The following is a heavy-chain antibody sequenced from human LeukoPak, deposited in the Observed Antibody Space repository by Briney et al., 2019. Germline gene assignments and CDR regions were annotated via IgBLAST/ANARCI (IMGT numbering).Heavy chain of an antibody. Sequence: GSLRLSCAASGFTFSSYWMHWVRQAPGKGLVWVSRINSDGSSTSYADSVKGRFTISRDNAKNTLYLQMNSLRAEDTAVYYCAREPPEVLWFGGFDYWGQGTLVTVSS. CDR2: INSDGSST. CDR1: GFTFSSYW. D-gene: IGHD3-10*01. CDR3: AREPPEVLWFGGFDY. J-gene: IGHJ4*02. V-gene: IGHV3-74*01.